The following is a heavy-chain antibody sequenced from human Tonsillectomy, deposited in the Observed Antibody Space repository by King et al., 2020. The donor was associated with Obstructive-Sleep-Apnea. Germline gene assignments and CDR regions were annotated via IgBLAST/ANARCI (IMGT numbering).Heavy chain of an antibody. D-gene: IGHD6-13*01. J-gene: IGHJ5*02. V-gene: IGHV4-34*01. CDR3: ARGSGAAAVNWFDP. Sequence: VQLQQWGAGLLKPSETLSLTCAVYGGSFSDYYWSWIRQPPGKGLEWIGEINHSGSTNYIPSLKSRVTISVDTSNNQFSLKLSSVTAADTAVYYCARGSGAAAVNWFDPWGQGTLVTVSS. CDR2: INHSGST. CDR1: GGSFSDYY.